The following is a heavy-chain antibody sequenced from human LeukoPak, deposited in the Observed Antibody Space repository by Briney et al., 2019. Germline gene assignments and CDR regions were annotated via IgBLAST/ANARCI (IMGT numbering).Heavy chain of an antibody. CDR3: AKCTRDEHHSDY. Sequence: HPGRCLRPSRALAGFTFSAYGMRSVRQAAGKGLGWVAFISFDGINTSSPDSVKGRFTISRDKSKNTLYLQMNSLRAEDTAVYYCAKCTRDEHHSDYWGQGTLVTVSS. CDR1: GFTFSAYG. CDR2: ISFDGINT. V-gene: IGHV3-30*18. D-gene: IGHD1/OR15-1a*01. J-gene: IGHJ4*02.